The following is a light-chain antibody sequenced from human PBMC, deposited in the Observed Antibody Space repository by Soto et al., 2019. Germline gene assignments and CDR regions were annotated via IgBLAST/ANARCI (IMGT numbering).Light chain of an antibody. CDR2: EVS. CDR1: SSDVGGYNY. Sequence: QSAGTQPASVSGSPGQAITISCTGTSSDVGGYNYVSWYQLHPGKAPKLIIYEVSNRPSGVSNRFSGSKSGNTASLTISGLQAEDEADYYCNSYTSSTAYVFGTGTKVTVL. V-gene: IGLV2-14*01. J-gene: IGLJ1*01. CDR3: NSYTSSTAYV.